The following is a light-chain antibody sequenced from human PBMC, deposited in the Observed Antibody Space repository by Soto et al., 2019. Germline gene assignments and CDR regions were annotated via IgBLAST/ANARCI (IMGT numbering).Light chain of an antibody. CDR1: SSDVGGYNY. J-gene: IGLJ1*01. V-gene: IGLV2-14*01. CDR2: EVS. CDR3: NSYTSKSTGV. Sequence: QSALTRLASVSGSPGQSITISCTGTSSDVGGYNYVSWYQHHPGKAPKLIIYEVSNRPSGVSNRFSGSKSGNTASLTISGLQAEDDADYYCNSYTSKSTGVFGSGTKLTVL.